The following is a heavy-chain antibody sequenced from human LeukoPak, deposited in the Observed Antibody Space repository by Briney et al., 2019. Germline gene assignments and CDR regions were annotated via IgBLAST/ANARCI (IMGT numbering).Heavy chain of an antibody. Sequence: SETLSLTCTVSGGSISSYYWSWIRQPPGKGLEWIGYIYYSGSTNYNPSLKSRVTISVDTSKNQFSLKLSSVTAADTAVYCCARVFAAAGTLWFDPWGQGTLVTVSS. CDR2: IYYSGST. J-gene: IGHJ5*02. V-gene: IGHV4-59*01. D-gene: IGHD6-13*01. CDR1: GGSISSYY. CDR3: ARVFAAAGTLWFDP.